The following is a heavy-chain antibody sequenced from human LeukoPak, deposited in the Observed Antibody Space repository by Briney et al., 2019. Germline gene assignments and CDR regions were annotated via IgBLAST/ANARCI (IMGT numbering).Heavy chain of an antibody. D-gene: IGHD6-13*01. J-gene: IGHJ4*02. CDR1: GFTFDDYA. CDR2: ISWNSGSI. V-gene: IGHV3-9*03. CDR3: AKDGYSSSWYSIDY. Sequence: GGSLRLSCAASGFTFDDYAMHWVRQAPGKGLEWVSGISWNSGSIGYADSVKGRFTISRDNAKNSLYLQMNSLRAEDMASYYCAKDGYSSSWYSIDYWGQGTLVTVSS.